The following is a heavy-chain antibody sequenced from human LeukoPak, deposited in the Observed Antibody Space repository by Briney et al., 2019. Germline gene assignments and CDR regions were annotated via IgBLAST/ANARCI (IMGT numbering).Heavy chain of an antibody. Sequence: ASVKVSCKASGYTFTGYYVLWVRQAPGQGLEWMGWINPNTGGTNYAQKFQGRVTMTRDTSISTAYMELSRLRSDDTAVYYCARGGYVTTWWFDPWGQGTLVTVSS. V-gene: IGHV1-2*02. J-gene: IGHJ5*02. CDR1: GYTFTGYY. D-gene: IGHD4-11*01. CDR3: ARGGYVTTWWFDP. CDR2: INPNTGGT.